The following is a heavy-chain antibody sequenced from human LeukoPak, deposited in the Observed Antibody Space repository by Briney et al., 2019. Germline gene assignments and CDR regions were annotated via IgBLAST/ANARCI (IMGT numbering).Heavy chain of an antibody. CDR3: ARDGSGSPY. D-gene: IGHD1-26*01. Sequence: GGSLRLSCAASGFTFTNAWMSWVRQAPGKGLEWVSSISSSSSYIYYADSVKGRFTISRDNAKNSLYLQMNSLRAEDTAVYYCARDGSGSPYWGQGTLVTVSS. J-gene: IGHJ4*02. V-gene: IGHV3-21*01. CDR2: ISSSSSYI. CDR1: GFTFTNAW.